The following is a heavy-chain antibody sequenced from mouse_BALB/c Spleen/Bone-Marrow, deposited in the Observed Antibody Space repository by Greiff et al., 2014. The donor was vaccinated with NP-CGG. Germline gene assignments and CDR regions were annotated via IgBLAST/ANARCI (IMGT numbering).Heavy chain of an antibody. D-gene: IGHD1-1*01. V-gene: IGHV1-82*01. CDR3: ARSPSVVTSMDY. J-gene: IGHJ4*01. CDR2: IYPGDGDS. Sequence: VQLQQSGPDLVRPGASVKISCKASGYEFSDSWLNWVKQRPGQGLEWIGRIYPGDGDSIYNGKFKGKATLTSDKFSSKAYMQLSSLTSVDSAVYICARSPSVVTSMDYWGQGTSVTVSS. CDR1: GYEFSDSW.